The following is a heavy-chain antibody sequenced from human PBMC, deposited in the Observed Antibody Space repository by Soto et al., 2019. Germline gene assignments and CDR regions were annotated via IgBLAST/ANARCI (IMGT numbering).Heavy chain of an antibody. Sequence: SETLSLTCTVSGGYITNYYYSWIRQPPGKRLEWIGYIFHTGTKSYNPSLKSRVTLSVDTSQSKFSLKLNSVTAADTAVYYCTTEAYDNSGSLAFDIWGPGTLDTDSS. CDR1: GGYITNYY. D-gene: IGHD3-22*01. J-gene: IGHJ3*02. CDR2: IFHTGTK. CDR3: TTEAYDNSGSLAFDI. V-gene: IGHV4-59*08.